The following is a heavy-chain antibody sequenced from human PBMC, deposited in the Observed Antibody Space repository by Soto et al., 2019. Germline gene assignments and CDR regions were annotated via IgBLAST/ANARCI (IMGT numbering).Heavy chain of an antibody. Sequence: QITLKESGPTLVKPTQTLTLTCTFSGFSLTTSGVGVGWIRQPPGKALEWLALIYWDDDKRYSPSLKRRHTITKDTSRNQVVLTMTNMAPVDTATYFCAHRDGFGEFDSWRQGTLVTVSS. CDR2: IYWDDDK. CDR3: AHRDGFGEFDS. CDR1: GFSLTTSGVG. V-gene: IGHV2-5*02. J-gene: IGHJ5*01. D-gene: IGHD3-10*01.